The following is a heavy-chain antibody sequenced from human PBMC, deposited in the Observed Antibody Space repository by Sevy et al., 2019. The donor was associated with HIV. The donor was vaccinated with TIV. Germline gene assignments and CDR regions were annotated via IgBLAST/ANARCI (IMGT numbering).Heavy chain of an antibody. CDR3: AREGYYDSSGYYYSAFDI. J-gene: IGHJ3*02. CDR2: IYSGGST. CDR1: GFTVSSNY. Sequence: GGSLRLSCAASGFTVSSNYMSWVRQAPGKGLEWVSVIYSGGSTYYADSVKGRFTISRDNSKNTLYLQMNSLRAEDTAVYYCAREGYYDSSGYYYSAFDIWGQGTMDTVSS. D-gene: IGHD3-22*01. V-gene: IGHV3-53*01.